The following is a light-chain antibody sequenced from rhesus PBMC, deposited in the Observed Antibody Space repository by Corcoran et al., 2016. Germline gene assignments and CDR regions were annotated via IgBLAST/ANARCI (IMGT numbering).Light chain of an antibody. CDR2: EAS. Sequence: DIQMTQSPSSLSASVGDRVTITCRASQGITNDLAWYQQKPGETPKLLIYEASSLQSGIPSRFSGSGSGTEFTLTISSLQSGDFATYYCQHYYSTPYSFGQGTKVEIK. J-gene: IGKJ2*01. V-gene: IGKV1-25*01. CDR3: QHYYSTPYS. CDR1: QGITND.